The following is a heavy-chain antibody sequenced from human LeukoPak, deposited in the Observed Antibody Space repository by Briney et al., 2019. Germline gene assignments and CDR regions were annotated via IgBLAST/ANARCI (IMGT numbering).Heavy chain of an antibody. J-gene: IGHJ5*02. CDR1: GGSISSSSYY. CDR2: IYYSGST. Sequence: SETLSLTCTVSGGSISSSSYYWGWIRQPPGKGLEWIGSIYYSGSTYYNPSLKSRVTISVDTSKNQFSLKLSSVTAADTAVYYCARAWEHWLANWFDPWGQGTLVTVSS. V-gene: IGHV4-39*01. CDR3: ARAWEHWLANWFDP. D-gene: IGHD6-19*01.